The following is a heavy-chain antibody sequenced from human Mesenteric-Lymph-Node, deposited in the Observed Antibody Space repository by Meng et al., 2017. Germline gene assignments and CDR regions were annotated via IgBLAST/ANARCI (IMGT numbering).Heavy chain of an antibody. V-gene: IGHV3-33*01. D-gene: IGHD3-22*01. CDR3: ARDAYYDSSGYGFGVLRLVDY. Sequence: LSLTCAASGFTFSSYGMHWVRQAPGKGLEWVAVIWYDGSNKYYADSVKGRFTISRDNSKNTLYLQMNSLRAEDTAVYYCARDAYYDSSGYGFGVLRLVDYWGQGTLVTVSS. CDR1: GFTFSSYG. CDR2: IWYDGSNK. J-gene: IGHJ4*02.